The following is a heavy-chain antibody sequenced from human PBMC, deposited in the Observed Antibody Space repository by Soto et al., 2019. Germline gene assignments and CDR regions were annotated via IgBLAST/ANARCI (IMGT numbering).Heavy chain of an antibody. CDR1: GYTFTSSA. CDR2: INAGNGNT. D-gene: IGHD2-8*01. CDR3: ARDPAGCTNGVCYDYYYYYYMDV. J-gene: IGHJ6*03. Sequence: ASVKVSCKASGYTFTSSAMHWVRQAPGQRLEWMGWINAGNGNTKYSQKFQGRVTITRDTSASTAYMELSSLRSEDTAVYYCARDPAGCTNGVCYDYYYYYYMDVWGKGTTVTVSS. V-gene: IGHV1-3*01.